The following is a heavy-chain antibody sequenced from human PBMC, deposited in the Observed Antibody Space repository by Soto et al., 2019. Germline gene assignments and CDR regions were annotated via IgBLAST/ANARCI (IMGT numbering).Heavy chain of an antibody. CDR1: GDSISKSGHY. Sequence: SETLSLTCTVSGDSISKSGHYWGWIRQPPGKALEWIGGIDYRGSTLYNPSLQSRITISLDTSNSQFSLKLTSVTAADTAMYFCARAERFPRSWFDTWGQGTQVTVSS. D-gene: IGHD3-10*01. CDR2: IDYRGST. J-gene: IGHJ5*02. V-gene: IGHV4-39*07. CDR3: ARAERFPRSWFDT.